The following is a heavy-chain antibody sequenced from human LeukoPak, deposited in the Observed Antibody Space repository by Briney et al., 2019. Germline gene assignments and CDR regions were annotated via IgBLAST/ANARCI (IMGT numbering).Heavy chain of an antibody. Sequence: PSETLSLTCTVSGGSISSYYWSWIRQPPGKGLEWIGYIYYSGSTNYNPSLKSRVTISVDTSKNQFSLKLSSVTAADTAVYYCARHRGAGTQAGYWGQGTLVTVSS. V-gene: IGHV4-59*08. CDR2: IYYSGST. J-gene: IGHJ4*02. CDR3: ARHRGAGTQAGY. CDR1: GGSISSYY. D-gene: IGHD3-10*01.